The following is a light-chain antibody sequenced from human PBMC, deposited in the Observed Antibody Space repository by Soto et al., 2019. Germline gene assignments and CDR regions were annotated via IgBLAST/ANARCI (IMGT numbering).Light chain of an antibody. J-gene: IGLJ2*01. Sequence: QSALTQPASVSGSPGRSVTISCTGSSSDVGDFNYVSWYQHLPGRAPKLIIYDVTNRPSGISYRFSASKSGRTASLTISGLQAEDEADYYCRSYSSRPNHCVFGGGTKLTVL. CDR3: RSYSSRPNHCV. V-gene: IGLV2-14*03. CDR1: SSDVGDFNY. CDR2: DVT.